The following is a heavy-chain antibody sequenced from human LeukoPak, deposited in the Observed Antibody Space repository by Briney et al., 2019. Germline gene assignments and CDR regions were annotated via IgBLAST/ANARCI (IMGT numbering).Heavy chain of an antibody. CDR1: RFTFSSYS. D-gene: IGHD2-8*01. J-gene: IGHJ4*02. CDR2: ISGSSSYI. CDR3: ARGLSVYARTLYYFDS. V-gene: IGHV3-21*01. Sequence: GGSLRLSCAASRFTFSSYSMNWVRQAPGKGLEWVSSISGSSSYIYYADSVEGRFTISRDNANNSLYLQMNSLRAEDTAVYYCARGLSVYARTLYYFDSWGQGTLVTVSS.